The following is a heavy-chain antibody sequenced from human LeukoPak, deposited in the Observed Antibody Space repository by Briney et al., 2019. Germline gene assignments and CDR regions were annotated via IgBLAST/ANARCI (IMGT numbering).Heavy chain of an antibody. CDR2: IFSRSESI. J-gene: IGHJ4*02. CDR1: GFTFGAYT. D-gene: IGHD3-22*01. Sequence: GGSLRLSCAASGFTFGAYTINWVRQAPGKGLEWVSCIFSRSESILYADSVKGRFTISRDNAKNLLYLQMDSLRVEDTAVFYCARDFFHSSESRPFDYWGQGTLVTVSP. CDR3: ARDFFHSSESRPFDY. V-gene: IGHV3-21*06.